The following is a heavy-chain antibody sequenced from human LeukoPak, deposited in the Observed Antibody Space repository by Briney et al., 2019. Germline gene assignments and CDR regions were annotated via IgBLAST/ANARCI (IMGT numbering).Heavy chain of an antibody. CDR1: GFTFSGSD. J-gene: IGHJ4*02. CDR3: SSPTVTAD. D-gene: IGHD4-17*01. CDR2: IRSKANSYAT. Sequence: PGGSLKLSCAASGFTFSGSDMHWVRQASGRGLEWVGRIRSKANSYATAYAAPVTGRFTISRDDSKNTMYLQMHSLKTEDTALYYCSSPTVTADWGQGTLVTVSS. V-gene: IGHV3-73*01.